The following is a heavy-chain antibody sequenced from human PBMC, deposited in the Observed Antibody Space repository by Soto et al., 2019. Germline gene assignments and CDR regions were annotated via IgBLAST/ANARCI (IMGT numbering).Heavy chain of an antibody. CDR2: IYYSGST. Sequence: SETLSLTSTVPGGSISSYYWSWIRQPPGKGLEWIGYIYYSGSTNYNPSLKSRVTISVDTSKNQFSLKMSSVTAADTAVYYCARDSYDSSGYGMHVWGHGTTVTVSS. CDR3: ARDSYDSSGYGMHV. CDR1: GGSISSYY. V-gene: IGHV4-59*01. D-gene: IGHD3-22*01. J-gene: IGHJ6*02.